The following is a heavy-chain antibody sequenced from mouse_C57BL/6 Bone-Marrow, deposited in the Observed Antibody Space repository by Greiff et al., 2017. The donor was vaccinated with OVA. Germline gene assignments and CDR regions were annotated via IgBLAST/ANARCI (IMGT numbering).Heavy chain of an antibody. CDR2: INPYNGGT. CDR1: GYTFTDYY. CDR3: ARYYRDY. V-gene: IGHV1-19*01. J-gene: IGHJ2*01. Sequence: VQLRQPGPVLVKPGASVKMSCKASGYTFTDYYMNWVKQSHGKSLEWIGVINPYNGGTSYNQKFKGKATLTVDKSSSTAYMQLNSLTSEDSAVYYCARYYRDYWGQGTTLTVSS. D-gene: IGHD2-14*01.